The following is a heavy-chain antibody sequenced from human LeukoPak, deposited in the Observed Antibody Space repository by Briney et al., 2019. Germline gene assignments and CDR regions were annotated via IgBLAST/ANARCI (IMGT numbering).Heavy chain of an antibody. J-gene: IGHJ4*02. Sequence: GGSLRLSCAASGFTFSSYAMSWVRQAPGKGLEWVSYISSSTYTNYADSVEGRFTISRDNAENSLYLQMNSLRAEDTAVYYCARAGGFREVDYWGQGTLVTVSS. CDR3: ARAGGFREVDY. V-gene: IGHV3-21*05. CDR2: ISSSTYT. D-gene: IGHD3-16*01. CDR1: GFTFSSYA.